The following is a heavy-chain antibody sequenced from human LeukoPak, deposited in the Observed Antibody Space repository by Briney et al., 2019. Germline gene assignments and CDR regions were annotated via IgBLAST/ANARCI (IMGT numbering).Heavy chain of an antibody. CDR1: GHTFTSYD. D-gene: IGHD6-6*01. CDR2: LNPNSGNT. V-gene: IGHV1-8*01. J-gene: IGHJ4*02. Sequence: ASVKVSCKASGHTFTSYDINWVRQATGQGLEWMGWLNPNSGNTGYAQKFQGRVTMTRDTSITTAYMELSSLSSEDTAMYYCAREPSLQSSSSYNYWGQETLVTVSS. CDR3: AREPSLQSSSSYNY.